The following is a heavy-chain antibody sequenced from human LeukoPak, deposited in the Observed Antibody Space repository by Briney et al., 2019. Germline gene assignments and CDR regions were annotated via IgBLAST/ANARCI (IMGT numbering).Heavy chain of an antibody. D-gene: IGHD3-10*01. Sequence: GGSLRLSCAASGFTFDDYGMSWVRQAPGKGLEWGSGINWNGGSTGYADSVKGRFTISRDNAKNSLYLQMNSLRAEDTALYYCARAEGYYGSGSYPYYYYYMDVXGKGTTVTVSS. CDR2: INWNGGST. CDR1: GFTFDDYG. V-gene: IGHV3-20*04. CDR3: ARAEGYYGSGSYPYYYYYMDV. J-gene: IGHJ6*03.